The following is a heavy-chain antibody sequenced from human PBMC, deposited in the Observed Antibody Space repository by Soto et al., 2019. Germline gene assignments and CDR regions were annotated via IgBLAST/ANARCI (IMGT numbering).Heavy chain of an antibody. D-gene: IGHD3-10*01. J-gene: IGHJ5*02. CDR2: IYYSGST. Sequence: SETLSLTCTVSGGSISSYYWSWIRQPPGKGLEWIGYIYYSGSTNYNPSLKSRVTISVDTSKNQFSLKLSSVTAADTAVYYCARDRRRDTVRGVIVHWFDPWGQGTLVTVSS. CDR3: ARDRRRDTVRGVIVHWFDP. CDR1: GGSISSYY. V-gene: IGHV4-59*01.